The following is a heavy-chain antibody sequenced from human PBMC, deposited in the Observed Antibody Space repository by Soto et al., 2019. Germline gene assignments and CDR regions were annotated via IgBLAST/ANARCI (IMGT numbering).Heavy chain of an antibody. CDR1: GFTFRSYG. J-gene: IGHJ6*02. CDR2: IWYDGSNK. V-gene: IGHV3-33*01. CDR3: ARDEAYYGLDV. Sequence: QVQLVESGGGVVQPGWSLRLSCAASGFTFRSYGMHWVRQAPGKGLEWVAVIWYDGSNKYYADSVKGRFTISRDNFKDTLYLQMNSLRAEDTAVYYCARDEAYYGLDVWGQGTTVTVS.